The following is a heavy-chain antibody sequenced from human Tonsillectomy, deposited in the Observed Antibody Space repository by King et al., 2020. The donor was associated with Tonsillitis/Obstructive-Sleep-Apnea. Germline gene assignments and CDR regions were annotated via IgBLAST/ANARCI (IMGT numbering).Heavy chain of an antibody. CDR2: IYHSGST. Sequence: QLQESGPGLVKPSGTLSLTCAVSGGSISSSNWWSWVRQPPGKGLEWIGEIYHSGSTNYNPSLKCRVTISVDKSKNQFSLKLSSVTAADTAVYYCARVKFEGYCSSTSCLYPFDYWGQGTLVTVSS. CDR1: GGSISSSNW. J-gene: IGHJ4*02. V-gene: IGHV4-4*02. D-gene: IGHD2-2*01. CDR3: ARVKFEGYCSSTSCLYPFDY.